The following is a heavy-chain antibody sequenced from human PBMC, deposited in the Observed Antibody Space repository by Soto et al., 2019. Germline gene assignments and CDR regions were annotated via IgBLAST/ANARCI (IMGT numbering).Heavy chain of an antibody. CDR2: IYYSGST. D-gene: IGHD4-4*01. CDR1: GGSISSGGYY. Sequence: QVQLQESGPGLVKPSQTLSLTCTVSGGSISSGGYYWRWIRQHPEKGLEWIGYIYYSGSTYYNPSLKSRVTISVDTSKNQFSLELSSVTAADTAMYYCARDLDGYSHFDYWGQGTLVTVSS. V-gene: IGHV4-31*03. J-gene: IGHJ4*02. CDR3: ARDLDGYSHFDY.